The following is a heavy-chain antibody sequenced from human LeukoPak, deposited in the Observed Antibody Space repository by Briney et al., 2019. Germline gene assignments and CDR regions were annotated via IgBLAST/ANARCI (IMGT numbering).Heavy chain of an antibody. V-gene: IGHV5-51*01. D-gene: IGHD3-22*01. CDR2: IYPGDSDT. Sequence: GESLKISCKGSGYSFTTYWIGWVRQMPGRGLEWMGIIYPGDSDTRYSPSFQGQVTISADKSISTAYLQWSSLKASDTAMYYCARQCRDSSGYYSYYFDYWGQGTLVTVSS. J-gene: IGHJ4*02. CDR3: ARQCRDSSGYYSYYFDY. CDR1: GYSFTTYW.